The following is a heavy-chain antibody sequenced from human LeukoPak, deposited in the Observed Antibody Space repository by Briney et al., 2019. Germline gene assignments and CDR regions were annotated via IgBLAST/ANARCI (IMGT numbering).Heavy chain of an antibody. J-gene: IGHJ4*02. CDR1: GFTYVDCG. Sequence: GGSLRLSCAASGFTYVDCGMSWVRQAPGKGLEWVSGINWNGCSIGYADSVKGRFTIARDNAKNSLYLQMNSLRAEDTALYYCARAITIFGVVMGNDYWGQGTLVTVSS. CDR3: ARAITIFGVVMGNDY. D-gene: IGHD3-3*01. V-gene: IGHV3-20*04. CDR2: INWNGCSI.